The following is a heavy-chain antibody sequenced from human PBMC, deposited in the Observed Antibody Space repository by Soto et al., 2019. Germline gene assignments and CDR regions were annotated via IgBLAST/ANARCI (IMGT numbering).Heavy chain of an antibody. Sequence: SETLSLTCTVSGGSISSYYWSWIRQPPGKGLEWIGYIYYSGSTNYNPSLKSRVTISVDTSKNQFSLKLSSVTAADTAVYYCARDYYGSGLNWFDPWGQGTLVTVSS. CDR2: IYYSGST. CDR3: ARDYYGSGLNWFDP. D-gene: IGHD3-10*01. CDR1: GGSISSYY. J-gene: IGHJ5*02. V-gene: IGHV4-59*01.